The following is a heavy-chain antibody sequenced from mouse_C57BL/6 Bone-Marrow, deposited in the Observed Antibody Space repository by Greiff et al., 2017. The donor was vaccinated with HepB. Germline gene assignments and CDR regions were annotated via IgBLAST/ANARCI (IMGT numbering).Heavy chain of an antibody. CDR3: ARASYGWYFDV. CDR1: GYAFTNYL. CDR2: LNPGSGGT. Sequence: QVQLKESGAELVRPGTSVKVSCKASGYAFTNYLIEWVKQRPGQGLEWIGVLNPGSGGTNYNEKFKGKATLTADKSSSTAYMQLSSLTSEDSAVYFCARASYGWYFDVWGTGTTVTVSS. D-gene: IGHD1-1*01. J-gene: IGHJ1*03. V-gene: IGHV1-54*01.